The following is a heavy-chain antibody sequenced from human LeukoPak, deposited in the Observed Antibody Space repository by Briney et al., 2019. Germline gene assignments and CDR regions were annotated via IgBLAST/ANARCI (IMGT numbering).Heavy chain of an antibody. CDR3: ASLRDGYKTLDY. V-gene: IGHV1-69*05. J-gene: IGHJ4*02. CDR1: GGTFSSYA. Sequence: ASVKVSCKASGGTFSSYAISWVRQAPGQGLEWMGGIIPIFGTANYAQKFQGRVTITTDESTSTAYMELSSLRSEDTAVYYCASLRDGYKTLDYWGQGTLVTVSS. CDR2: IIPIFGTA. D-gene: IGHD5-24*01.